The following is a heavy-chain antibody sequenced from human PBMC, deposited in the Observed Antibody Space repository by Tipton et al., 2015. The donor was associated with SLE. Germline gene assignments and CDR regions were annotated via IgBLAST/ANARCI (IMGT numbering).Heavy chain of an antibody. CDR1: GYTFSGYG. Sequence: QSGAEVKNPGASVRVSCKTSGYTFSGYGISWVRQAPGQGLEWMGWISAYNGNTNYAQKFQGRVTMTTDTSTSTAYMQLTSLRSDDTAVYYCARDGPTYGNYYYYYMDVWGKGTTVTVSS. V-gene: IGHV1-18*01. CDR3: ARDGPTYGNYYYYYMDV. D-gene: IGHD4-17*01. J-gene: IGHJ6*03. CDR2: ISAYNGNT.